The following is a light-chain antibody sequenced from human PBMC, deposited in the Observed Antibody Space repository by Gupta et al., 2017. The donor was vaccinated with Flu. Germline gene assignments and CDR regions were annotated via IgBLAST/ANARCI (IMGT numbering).Light chain of an antibody. CDR3: QQHHSSPPLT. CDR2: GAS. CDR1: QPISTN. V-gene: IGKV3D-15*01. Sequence: VMTQSPVTLSVSPGDRVTLSCRASQPISTNLAWYQLRPGQPPRLLIYGASTRATGVPARFIGSGCGTEYTLIISSRQPEDYAVFYCQQHHSSPPLTFGGGTEVETK. J-gene: IGKJ4*01.